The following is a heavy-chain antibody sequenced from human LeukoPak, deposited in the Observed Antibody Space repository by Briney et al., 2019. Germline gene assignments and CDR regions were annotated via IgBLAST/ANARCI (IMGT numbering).Heavy chain of an antibody. D-gene: IGHD6-13*01. CDR1: GYSISSGYY. CDR3: ARHFNPGIAAAYGAFDI. J-gene: IGHJ3*02. Sequence: PSETLSLTCTVSGYSISSGYYWSWIRQPPGKGLEWIGYIYYSGSTNYNPSLKSRVTISVDTSKNQFSLKLSSVTAADTAVYYCARHFNPGIAAAYGAFDIWGQGTMVTVSS. CDR2: IYYSGST. V-gene: IGHV4-59*08.